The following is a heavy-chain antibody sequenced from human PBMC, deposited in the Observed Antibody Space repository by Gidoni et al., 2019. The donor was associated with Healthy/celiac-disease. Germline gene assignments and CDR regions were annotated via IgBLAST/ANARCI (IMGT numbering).Heavy chain of an antibody. CDR2: IDPSDSYT. D-gene: IGHD1-26*01. CDR3: ARHMGAQDV. Sequence: MGRIDPSDSYTNYSPSFQGHVTISADKSISTAYLQWSSLKASDTAMYYCARHMGAQDVWGKGTTVTVSS. V-gene: IGHV5-10-1*01. J-gene: IGHJ6*04.